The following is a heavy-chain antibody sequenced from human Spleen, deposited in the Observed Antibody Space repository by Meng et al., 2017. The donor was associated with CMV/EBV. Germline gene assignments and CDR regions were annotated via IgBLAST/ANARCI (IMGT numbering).Heavy chain of an antibody. Sequence: ASVKVSCKTFGYTFTNYGINWVRQVPGQGFEWMGRISPYNGHTNYAQNLQGRVTITTDTSTTTAYMELKSLRSDDTAVYYCARKRWRGYYGMDVWGQGTTVTVSS. CDR3: ARKRWRGYYGMDV. CDR2: ISPYNGHT. V-gene: IGHV1-18*01. CDR1: GYTFTNYG. J-gene: IGHJ6*02. D-gene: IGHD1-26*01.